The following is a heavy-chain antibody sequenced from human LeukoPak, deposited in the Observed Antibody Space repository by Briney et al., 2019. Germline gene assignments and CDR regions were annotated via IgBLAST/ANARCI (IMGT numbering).Heavy chain of an antibody. CDR2: IKSDGGGT. CDR3: ARKGDGYNSIDY. J-gene: IGHJ4*02. V-gene: IGHV3-74*01. D-gene: IGHD5-24*01. CDR1: GFTFSSYW. Sequence: GGSLRLSCAASGFTFSSYWMHWVRQVPGKGLVWVSRIKSDGGGTSYADSVQGRFTISRDNAKNTLYLQMNSLRAEDTAVYYCARKGDGYNSIDYWGQGTLVTVS.